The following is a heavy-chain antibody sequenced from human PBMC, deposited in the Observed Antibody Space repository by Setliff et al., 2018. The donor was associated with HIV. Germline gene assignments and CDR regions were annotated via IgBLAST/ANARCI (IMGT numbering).Heavy chain of an antibody. Sequence: GASVKVSCKTSGYTFTSYAMHWVRQAPGQRLEWMGWINAGNGNTKYSQKIQGRFTITRDTSASTAYMELSSLRSEDTAVYYCARLQEDTYYYDSSGYPVWWFDPWGQGTLVTVSS. D-gene: IGHD3-22*01. V-gene: IGHV1-3*01. CDR1: GYTFTSYA. J-gene: IGHJ5*01. CDR2: INAGNGNT. CDR3: ARLQEDTYYYDSSGYPVWWFDP.